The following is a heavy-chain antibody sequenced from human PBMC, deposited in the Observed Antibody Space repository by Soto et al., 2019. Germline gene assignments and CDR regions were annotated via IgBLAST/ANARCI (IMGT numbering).Heavy chain of an antibody. D-gene: IGHD4-4*01. Sequence: EVQLVESGGGLVQPGRSLRLSCAASGFTFENYAMHWVRLGPGKGLEWVSGISWHSGTICYADSVRGRFTISRDNAKNSLYLQMNSLRPEDTALYYCAKEKVYSNYQYYFDSWGQGTLVTVSS. J-gene: IGHJ4*02. CDR2: ISWHSGTI. CDR1: GFTFENYA. CDR3: AKEKVYSNYQYYFDS. V-gene: IGHV3-9*01.